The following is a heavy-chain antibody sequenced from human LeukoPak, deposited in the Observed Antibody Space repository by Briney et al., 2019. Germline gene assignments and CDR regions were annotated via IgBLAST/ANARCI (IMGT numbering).Heavy chain of an antibody. V-gene: IGHV1-69*13. CDR2: IIPIFGTA. Sequence: SVKVSCKASGYTFTSYGISWVRQAPGQGLEWMGGIIPIFGTANYAQKFQGRVTITADESTSTAYMELSSLRSEDTAVYYCASEYYYDSSGYYASFDYWGQGTLVTVSS. CDR1: GYTFTSYG. CDR3: ASEYYYDSSGYYASFDY. D-gene: IGHD3-22*01. J-gene: IGHJ4*02.